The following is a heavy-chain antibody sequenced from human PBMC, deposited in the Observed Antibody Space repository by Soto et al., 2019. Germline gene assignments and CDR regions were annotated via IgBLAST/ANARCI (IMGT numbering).Heavy chain of an antibody. V-gene: IGHV4-59*01. J-gene: IGHJ6*02. CDR3: ARGIPRITIFRVLIWYGMDV. CDR2: IYYSGST. D-gene: IGHD3-3*01. Sequence: LTCTVSGGSISSYYWSWIRQPLGKGLEWIGYIYYSGSTNYNPSLKSRVTISVDTSKNQFSLKLSSVTAADTAVYYCARGIPRITIFRVLIWYGMDVWGQGTTVTVSS. CDR1: GGSISSYY.